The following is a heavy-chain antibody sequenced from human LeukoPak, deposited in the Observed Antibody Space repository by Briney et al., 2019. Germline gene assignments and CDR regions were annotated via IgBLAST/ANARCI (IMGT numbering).Heavy chain of an antibody. D-gene: IGHD5-12*01. CDR2: IYPSGST. V-gene: IGHV4-4*07. CDR1: GGSTNTYC. J-gene: IGHJ4*02. Sequence: SETLSLTCTVSGGSTNTYCWSWIRQPAEKGLEWIGRIYPSGSTYYNPSLKSRVTISIDKSKNQFFLRLTSVTAADTAVYYCARDRSGYSEYYFDSWGQGSLVTVSS. CDR3: ARDRSGYSEYYFDS.